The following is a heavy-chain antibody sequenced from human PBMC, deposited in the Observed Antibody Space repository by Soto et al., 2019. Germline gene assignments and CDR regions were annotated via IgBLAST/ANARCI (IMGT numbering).Heavy chain of an antibody. D-gene: IGHD2-2*01. CDR3: ARYSSFSCSTAYCFDF. Sequence: SGTLPVTCTVSGDSMSSQYWSWIRQSPGKGLEWIGFVFYSGSTSYTPSLKSRDTISVDTSNNQFSMKLNSVTAADTAVYYCARYSSFSCSTAYCFDFWGKGIRVIVSS. CDR1: GDSMSSQY. V-gene: IGHV4-59*11. J-gene: IGHJ4*02. CDR2: VFYSGST.